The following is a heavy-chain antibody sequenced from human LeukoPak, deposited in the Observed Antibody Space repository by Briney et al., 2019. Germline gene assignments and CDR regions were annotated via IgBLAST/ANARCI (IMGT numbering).Heavy chain of an antibody. CDR3: AKDRVATERYYMDV. D-gene: IGHD6-13*01. V-gene: IGHV3-23*01. J-gene: IGHJ6*03. CDR1: GFSVTTYA. CDR2: ISDRGDST. Sequence: PGGSLTLSCAASGFSVTTYAMGWVRQAPGKGLEWVSVISDRGDSTHYADSVKGRFTISRDNSKNTLYLQMNSLRAEDTAVYYCAKDRVATERYYMDVWGKGTTVTISS.